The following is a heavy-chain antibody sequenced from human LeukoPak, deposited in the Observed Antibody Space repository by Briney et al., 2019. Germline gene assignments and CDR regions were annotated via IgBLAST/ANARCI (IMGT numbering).Heavy chain of an antibody. J-gene: IGHJ4*02. Sequence: GGSLTLSCAASGFTFSCYAMRWVRQAPGKGLEGVSDISGSGGSTYYADSGKGRFTISRDNSKDTLYLQMNGLRAEDTAVYYCANWAVVITPRYYFDYWVQGTLVTVCS. CDR3: ANWAVVITPRYYFDY. CDR1: GFTFSCYA. CDR2: ISGSGGST. V-gene: IGHV3-23*01. D-gene: IGHD3-22*01.